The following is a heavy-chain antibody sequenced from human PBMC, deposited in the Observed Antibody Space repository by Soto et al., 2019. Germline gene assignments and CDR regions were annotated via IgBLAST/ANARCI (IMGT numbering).Heavy chain of an antibody. CDR1: GFSFTTYG. CDR2: TSFDGSYK. J-gene: IGHJ6*02. CDR3: AKDSGYYYYGMDV. Sequence: QVQLVESGGGVVQPGRSLRLSCAASGFSFTTYGMHWVRQAPGKGLEWVAVTSFDGSYKSYADSVKVRFTISRDNSKNTLYVQMNSLRPEDTAVYYCAKDSGYYYYGMDVWGQGTTVTVSS. V-gene: IGHV3-30*18.